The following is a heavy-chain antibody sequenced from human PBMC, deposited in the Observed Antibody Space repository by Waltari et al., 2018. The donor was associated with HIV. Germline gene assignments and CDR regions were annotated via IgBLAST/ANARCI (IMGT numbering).Heavy chain of an antibody. CDR1: GSTFPNYG. Sequence: DVKILESGGGLVQPGGSLTLSCAVSGSTFPNYGMYWVRQAPEKGLEWVSGISGSGVTTYYADPVKGRFTISRDNSKNTVNLQMDNLRANDTAVYYCAQGTGFSTNPFDYWGQGTLVTVSS. CDR2: ISGSGVTT. J-gene: IGHJ4*02. D-gene: IGHD2-8*02. V-gene: IGHV3-23*01. CDR3: AQGTGFSTNPFDY.